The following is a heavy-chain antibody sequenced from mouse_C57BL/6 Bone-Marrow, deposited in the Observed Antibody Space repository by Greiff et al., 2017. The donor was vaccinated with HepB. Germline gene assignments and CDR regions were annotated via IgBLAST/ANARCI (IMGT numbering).Heavy chain of an antibody. D-gene: IGHD1-1*01. J-gene: IGHJ1*03. Sequence: VQLVESGPGLVAPSQSLSITCTVSGFSLTSYAISWVRQPPGKGLEWLGVIWTGGGTNDNSALKSRMSISKDNSKSQVFLKMNSLQTDDTARYYGARWITTVVATGWDFDVWGTGTTVTVSS. CDR2: IWTGGGT. V-gene: IGHV2-9-1*01. CDR3: ARWITTVVATGWDFDV. CDR1: GFSLTSYA.